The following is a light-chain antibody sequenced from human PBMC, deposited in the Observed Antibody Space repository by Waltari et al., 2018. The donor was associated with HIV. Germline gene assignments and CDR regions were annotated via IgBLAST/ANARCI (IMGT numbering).Light chain of an antibody. Sequence: SYELTQPPSVPVSPGQTARITCSGDALPKQYAYWYQQKPGQAPVLVIYKDSERPSGIPERFSGSSSGKTVTLTISGVQAEDEADYYCQSADSSGTYVVFGGGTKLTVL. CDR2: KDS. CDR1: ALPKQY. V-gene: IGLV3-25*03. J-gene: IGLJ2*01. CDR3: QSADSSGTYVV.